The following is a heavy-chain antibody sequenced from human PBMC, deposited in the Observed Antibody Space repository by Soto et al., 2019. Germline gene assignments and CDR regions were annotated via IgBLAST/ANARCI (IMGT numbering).Heavy chain of an antibody. CDR2: IKQDGSEK. CDR1: GFTFSSYW. D-gene: IGHD3-3*02. Sequence: PGGSLRLSCAASGFTFSSYWMTWVRQAPGKGLEWVANIKQDGSEKYYVDSVKGRFTISRDNAKNSLYLQMNSLRAEDSAVYYCAREYAFLEWLLKENYYYSGMDVWGQGPTVTVSS. J-gene: IGHJ6*02. CDR3: AREYAFLEWLLKENYYYSGMDV. V-gene: IGHV3-7*01.